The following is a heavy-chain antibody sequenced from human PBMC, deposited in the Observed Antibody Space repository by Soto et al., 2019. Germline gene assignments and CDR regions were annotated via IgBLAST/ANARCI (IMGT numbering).Heavy chain of an antibody. Sequence: PSETLSLTCTVSGGSISSGDYYWSWIRQPPGKGLEWIGYIYYSGSTYYNPSLKSRVTISVDTSKNQFSLKLSSVTAADTAVYYCARVPVTTIAARPGYYYYGMDVWGQGTTVTVSS. J-gene: IGHJ6*02. CDR3: ARVPVTTIAARPGYYYYGMDV. CDR2: IYYSGST. CDR1: GGSISSGDYY. D-gene: IGHD6-6*01. V-gene: IGHV4-30-4*01.